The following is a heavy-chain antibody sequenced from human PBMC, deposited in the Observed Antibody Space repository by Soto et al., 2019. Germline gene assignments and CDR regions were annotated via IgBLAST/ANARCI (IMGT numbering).Heavy chain of an antibody. D-gene: IGHD3-16*02. J-gene: IGHJ4*02. V-gene: IGHV1-18*04. CDR2: ISPYNGKT. Sequence: ASVKVSCKASGYTFTTHGISWVRQAPGQGLEWMGWISPYNGKTNYAQKVQGRVTMTTDTSTSAAYMELRGLRSDDTAVYYCARVDDYVWGSFRPWGQGTQVTVSS. CDR1: GYTFTTHG. CDR3: ARVDDYVWGSFRP.